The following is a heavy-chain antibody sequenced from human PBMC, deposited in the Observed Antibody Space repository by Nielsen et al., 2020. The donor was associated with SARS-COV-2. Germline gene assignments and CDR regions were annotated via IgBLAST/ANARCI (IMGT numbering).Heavy chain of an antibody. V-gene: IGHV4-34*01. CDR3: ARGRTYYNFWSGYSSDYYGMDV. J-gene: IGHJ6*02. CDR1: GGSFSGYY. D-gene: IGHD3-3*01. Sequence: SETLSLTCAVYGGSFSGYYWSWIRQPPGKGLEWIGEINHSGSANYNPSLKSRVTISVDTSKNQFSLKLSSVSAADTAVYYCARGRTYYNFWSGYSSDYYGMDVWGQGTTVTVSS. CDR2: INHSGSA.